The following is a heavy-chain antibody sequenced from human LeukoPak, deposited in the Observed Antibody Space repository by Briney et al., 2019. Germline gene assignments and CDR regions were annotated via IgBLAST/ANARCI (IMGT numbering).Heavy chain of an antibody. V-gene: IGHV3-30-3*01. J-gene: IGHJ4*02. CDR3: ARAGYGDYDTPDY. CDR2: ISYDGSNK. Sequence: GSLRLSCAASGFTFSSYAMHWVRQAPGKWLEWVAVISYDGSNKYYADSVKGRFTISRDNSKNTLYLQMNSLRAEDTAVYYCARAGYGDYDTPDYWGQGTLVTVSS. D-gene: IGHD4-17*01. CDR1: GFTFSSYA.